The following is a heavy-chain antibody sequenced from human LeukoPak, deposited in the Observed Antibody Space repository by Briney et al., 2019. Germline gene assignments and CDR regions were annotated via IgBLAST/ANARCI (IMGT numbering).Heavy chain of an antibody. CDR1: GLTVSSNY. CDR2: ISSASGSI. CDR3: ARLPAYCSSTSCYYDY. V-gene: IGHV3-48*04. Sequence: GGSLRLSCAASGLTVSSNYMSWVRQAPGKGLEWVSYISSASGSIYYADSVKGRFTISRDNAKNSLFLQMNSLRAEDTAVYYCARLPAYCSSTSCYYDYWGQGTLVTVSS. J-gene: IGHJ4*02. D-gene: IGHD2-2*01.